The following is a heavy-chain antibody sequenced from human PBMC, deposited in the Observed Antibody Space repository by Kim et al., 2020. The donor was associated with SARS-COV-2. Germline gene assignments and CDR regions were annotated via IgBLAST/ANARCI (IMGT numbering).Heavy chain of an antibody. CDR3: AGPSPQRTYYYYYYMDV. Sequence: VKGRFTISRDNSKNTLYLQMNSLRAEDTAVYYCAGPSPQRTYYYYYYMDVWGKGTTVTVSS. J-gene: IGHJ6*03. V-gene: IGHV3-30*07.